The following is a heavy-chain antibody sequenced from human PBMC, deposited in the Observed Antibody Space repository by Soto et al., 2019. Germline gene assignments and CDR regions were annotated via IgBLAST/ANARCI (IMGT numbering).Heavy chain of an antibody. J-gene: IGHJ4*02. CDR3: AGDLRIVGAKGGSYFDY. V-gene: IGHV3-33*01. D-gene: IGHD1-26*01. Sequence: QVQLVESGGGVVQPGRSLRLSCAASGFIFSGYGMHWVRQAPGKGLEWVALIWYDGSNKYYADSVKGRFTISRDNSQNTLYLQLTSLRAEDTAVYYCAGDLRIVGAKGGSYFDYWGQGTLVTVSA. CDR1: GFIFSGYG. CDR2: IWYDGSNK.